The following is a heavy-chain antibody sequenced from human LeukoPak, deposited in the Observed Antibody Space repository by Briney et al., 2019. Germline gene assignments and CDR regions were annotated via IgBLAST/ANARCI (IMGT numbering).Heavy chain of an antibody. CDR2: ISSDSSTI. CDR1: GFTFNSYI. J-gene: IGHJ4*02. V-gene: IGHV3-48*02. CDR3: ARDEDAF. Sequence: GGSLRLSCAASGFTFNSYIMNWVRQAPGRGLEWVSYISSDSSTIFYADSVKGRFTISRDNVKNSLFLQLNSLRDEDTAVYYCARDEDAFGGQGTLVTVSS.